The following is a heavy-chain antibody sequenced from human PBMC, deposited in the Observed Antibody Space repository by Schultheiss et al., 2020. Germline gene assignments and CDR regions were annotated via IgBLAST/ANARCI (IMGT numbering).Heavy chain of an antibody. CDR1: GGSISSSNW. CDR3: ARDQEVAYYYYYYMDV. Sequence: SETLSLTCAVSGGSISSSNWWSWVRQPPGKGLEWIGYIYYSGSTYYNPSLKSRVTISVDTSKNQFSLQLNSVTPEDTAVYYCARDQEVAYYYYYYMDVWGKGTTVTVSS. J-gene: IGHJ6*03. V-gene: IGHV4-4*02. CDR2: IYYSGST. D-gene: IGHD5-12*01.